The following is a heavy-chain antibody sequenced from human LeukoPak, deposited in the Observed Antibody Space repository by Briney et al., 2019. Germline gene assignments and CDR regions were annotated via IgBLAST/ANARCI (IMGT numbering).Heavy chain of an antibody. CDR3: ARQGMWFGEFDY. V-gene: IGHV4-59*01. Sequence: ETLSLTCTVSGGSISSYYWSWIRQPPGKGLEWIGYIYYSGSTNYNPSLKSRVTISVDTSKNQFSLKLSSVTAADTAVYYCARQGMWFGEFDYWGQGTLVTVSS. D-gene: IGHD3-10*01. J-gene: IGHJ4*02. CDR1: GGSISSYY. CDR2: IYYSGST.